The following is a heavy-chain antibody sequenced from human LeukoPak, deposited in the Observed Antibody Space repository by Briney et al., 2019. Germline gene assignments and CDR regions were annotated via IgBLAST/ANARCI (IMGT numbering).Heavy chain of an antibody. J-gene: IGHJ4*02. D-gene: IGHD6-13*01. CDR1: GFTFSSNY. CDR3: ASGSSSSWYGTLDY. CDR2: IYSGGST. Sequence: PGGSLRLSCAASGFTFSSNYMSWVRQAPGKGLEWVSVIYSGGSTYYADSVKGRFTISRDNSKNTLYLQMNSLRAEDTAVYYCASGSSSSWYGTLDYWGQGTLVTVSS. V-gene: IGHV3-66*01.